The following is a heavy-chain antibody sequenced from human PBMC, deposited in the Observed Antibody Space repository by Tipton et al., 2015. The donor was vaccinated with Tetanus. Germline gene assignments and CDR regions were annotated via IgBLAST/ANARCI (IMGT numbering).Heavy chain of an antibody. CDR3: ARGEGGALDI. CDR1: GDSVSSNSAA. V-gene: IGHV6-1*01. CDR2: THYRSKWNN. D-gene: IGHD3-16*01. J-gene: IGHJ3*02. Sequence: GLVKPSQTLSLTCAISGDSVSSNSAAWNWIRQSPSRGLEWLGRTHYRSKWNNEYAVSVKSRLTINPGTSKNQVSLQLNSVTPDDTAVYYCARGEGGALDIWGQGTLVTVSS.